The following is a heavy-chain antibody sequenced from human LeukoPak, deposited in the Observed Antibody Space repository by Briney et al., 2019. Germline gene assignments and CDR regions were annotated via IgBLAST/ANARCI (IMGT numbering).Heavy chain of an antibody. CDR3: ATVSLGQEQWVARAPNTFDI. CDR1: GGSIVKLY. CDR2: VYSSGST. D-gene: IGHD6-19*01. J-gene: IGHJ3*02. V-gene: IGHV4-59*11. Sequence: PSETLSLTCTVSGGSIVKLYWSWIRQPPTKGLEWIGYVYSSGSTTYNPSLESRLTISIDTSKNQFSLKLSSVTTPDTAVYFCATVSLGQEQWVARAPNTFDIWGQGTMVAVSS.